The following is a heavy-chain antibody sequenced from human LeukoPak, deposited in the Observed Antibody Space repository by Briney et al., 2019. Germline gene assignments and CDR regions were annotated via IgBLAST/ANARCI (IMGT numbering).Heavy chain of an antibody. CDR3: ASGTGIARFDP. D-gene: IGHD6-13*01. Sequence: SETLSLTCTVSGGPISSYYWSWIRQPPGKGLEWIGYIYYSGSTNYNPSLKSRVTISVDTSKNQFSLKLSSVTAADTAVYYCASGTGIARFDPWGQGTLVTVSS. V-gene: IGHV4-59*01. CDR2: IYYSGST. CDR1: GGPISSYY. J-gene: IGHJ5*02.